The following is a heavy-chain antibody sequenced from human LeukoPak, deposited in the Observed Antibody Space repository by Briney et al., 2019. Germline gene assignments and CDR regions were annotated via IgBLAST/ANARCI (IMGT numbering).Heavy chain of an antibody. Sequence: QPGGSLRLSCAASEFTFSSYWMHWVRQAPGKGLGWVSRIDSDGISTSYADSVKGRFTISRDNAKNTLYLQMNTLRAEDTAVYYCARGFTIFGVVNDAFDIWGQVTMVTVSS. CDR3: ARGFTIFGVVNDAFDI. D-gene: IGHD3-3*01. J-gene: IGHJ3*02. V-gene: IGHV3-74*01. CDR1: EFTFSSYW. CDR2: IDSDGIST.